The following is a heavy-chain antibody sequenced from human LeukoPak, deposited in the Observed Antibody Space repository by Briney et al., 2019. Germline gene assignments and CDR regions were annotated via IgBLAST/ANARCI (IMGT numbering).Heavy chain of an antibody. V-gene: IGHV3-7*01. D-gene: IGHD7-27*01. J-gene: IGHJ4*02. CDR1: GFTFSTYW. CDR2: IKQDGSAK. CDR3: GRGHWGLDY. Sequence: PGGSLRLSCAATGFTFSTYWMSWVRQAPGKGLEWVANIKQDGSAKYYVDSVKGRFTTSRDNAMNSLYLQMNSLRAEDTAVYYCGRGHWGLDYWGQGTLVTVSS.